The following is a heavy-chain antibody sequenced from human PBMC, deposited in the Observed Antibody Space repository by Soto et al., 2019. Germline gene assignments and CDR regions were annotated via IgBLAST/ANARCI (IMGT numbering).Heavy chain of an antibody. V-gene: IGHV3-48*01. CDR2: ISSSSSTI. CDR3: ARDPSFWSGYPYFDY. Sequence: GSLRLSCAASGFTFSSYSMNWVRQAPGKGLEWVSYISSSSSTIYYADSVKGRFTISRDNAKNSLYLQMNSLRAEDTAVYYCARDPSFWSGYPYFDYWGQGTLVTVSS. CDR1: GFTFSSYS. J-gene: IGHJ4*02. D-gene: IGHD3-3*01.